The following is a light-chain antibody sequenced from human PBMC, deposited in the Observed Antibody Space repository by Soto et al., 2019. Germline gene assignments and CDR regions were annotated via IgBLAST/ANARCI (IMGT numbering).Light chain of an antibody. Sequence: SQSPASLAAYMGDRLTLTCRASRNVSIYLNWYQHKPGKGPTLLIHATSNLQIGVPSRFSGSGSGTEFTLTISSLEPEDFGTYYCQQSYKMPSFGQGTRLETK. V-gene: IGKV1-39*01. CDR2: ATS. J-gene: IGKJ5*01. CDR3: QQSYKMPS. CDR1: RNVSIY.